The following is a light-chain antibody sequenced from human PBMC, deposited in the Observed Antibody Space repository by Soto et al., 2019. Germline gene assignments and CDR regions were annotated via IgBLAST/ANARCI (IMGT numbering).Light chain of an antibody. J-gene: IGKJ1*01. CDR1: QSISSW. CDR3: QKNNSYPWT. CDR2: KAS. Sequence: DIQMTQSPSTLSVSVGDRVTVTCRASQSISSWLAWYQQKPGQPPKLLIYKASTLETGVPSRFKGSDAETEYTLTINSLQPENFATYSCQKNNSYPWTCGRATKVDIK. V-gene: IGKV1-5*03.